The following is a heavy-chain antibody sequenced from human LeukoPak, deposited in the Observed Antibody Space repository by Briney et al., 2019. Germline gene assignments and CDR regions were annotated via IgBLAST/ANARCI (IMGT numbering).Heavy chain of an antibody. CDR1: GFTFSSYE. CDR3: AREATSGSYFDY. J-gene: IGHJ4*02. V-gene: IGHV3-48*03. D-gene: IGHD1-26*01. Sequence: AGGSLRLSCAASGFTFSSYEMNWVHQAPGKGLEWVSYISSSGSTIYYADSVKGRFTISRDNAKNSLYLQMNSLRAEDTAVYYCAREATSGSYFDYWGQGTLVTVSS. CDR2: ISSSGSTI.